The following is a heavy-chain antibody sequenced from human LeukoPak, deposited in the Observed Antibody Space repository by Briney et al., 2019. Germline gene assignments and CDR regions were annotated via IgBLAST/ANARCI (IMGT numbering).Heavy chain of an antibody. J-gene: IGHJ4*02. D-gene: IGHD2-2*01. CDR3: AKDPYGTRYFDY. Sequence: QTGGSLRLSCAASGFTFSSHALSWLRQAPGKGLEWVSSLSGSGYNTYYADSVKGRFTISRDNSKNTVYLQMNSLRAEDTAVYYCAKDPYGTRYFDYWGQGTLVTVSS. CDR1: GFTFSSHA. CDR2: LSGSGYNT. V-gene: IGHV3-23*01.